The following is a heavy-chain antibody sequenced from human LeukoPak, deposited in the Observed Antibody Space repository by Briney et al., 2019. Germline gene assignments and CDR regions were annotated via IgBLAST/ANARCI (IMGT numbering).Heavy chain of an antibody. D-gene: IGHD6-13*01. CDR1: GGSISSSSYY. J-gene: IGHJ4*02. V-gene: IGHV4-39*01. Sequence: SETLSLTCTVSGGSISSSSYYWGWIRQPRGKGLEWIGSIYYSGSTYYNPSLKSRVTISVDTSKNQFSLKLSSVTAADTAVYYCAMGIAAEAIYWGQGTLVTVSS. CDR2: IYYSGST. CDR3: AMGIAAEAIY.